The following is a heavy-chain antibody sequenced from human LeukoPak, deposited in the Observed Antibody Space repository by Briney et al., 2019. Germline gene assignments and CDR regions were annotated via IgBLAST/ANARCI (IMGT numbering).Heavy chain of an antibody. V-gene: IGHV3-30-3*01. CDR1: GFTFSNYA. CDR2: ISYDGSNT. Sequence: GGSLRLSCAASGFTFSNYAMSWVRQAPGKGLEWVAVISYDGSNTYYAYSMKGRFTISRDNSKNTLYLQMNSLRPEDTAVYYCARVECSTTACYLRYYYYAMDVWGQGTTVTVSS. CDR3: ARVECSTTACYLRYYYYAMDV. D-gene: IGHD2-2*01. J-gene: IGHJ6*02.